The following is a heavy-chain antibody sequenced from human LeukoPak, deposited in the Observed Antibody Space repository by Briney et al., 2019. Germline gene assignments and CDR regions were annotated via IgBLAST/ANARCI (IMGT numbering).Heavy chain of an antibody. CDR3: ARGFGRKYYYDSSGFDY. CDR1: GFTFDDYG. Sequence: PGGSLRLSCAASGFTFDDYGMSWVRQAPGKGLEWVSGINWNGGSTGYADSVKGRFTISRDNAKNSLYLQMNSLRAEDTALYHCARGFGRKYYYDSSGFDYWGQGTLVTVSS. J-gene: IGHJ4*02. V-gene: IGHV3-20*01. D-gene: IGHD3-22*01. CDR2: INWNGGST.